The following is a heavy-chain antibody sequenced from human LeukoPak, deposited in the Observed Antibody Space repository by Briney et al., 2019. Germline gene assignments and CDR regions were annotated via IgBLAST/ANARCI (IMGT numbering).Heavy chain of an antibody. J-gene: IGHJ4*02. D-gene: IGHD5-18*01. CDR1: GGTFSSYA. Sequence: SVKVSCKASGGTFSSYAISWVLQAPGQGLEWMGGIIPIFGTTNYAQKFQGRVTITTDESTSTASMELRSLRSEDTAVYYCARGGTRGYSYGFDYWGQGTLVTVSS. CDR2: IIPIFGTT. V-gene: IGHV1-69*05. CDR3: ARGGTRGYSYGFDY.